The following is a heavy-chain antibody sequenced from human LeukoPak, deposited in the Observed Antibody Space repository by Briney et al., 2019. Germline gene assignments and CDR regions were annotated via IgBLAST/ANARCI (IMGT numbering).Heavy chain of an antibody. V-gene: IGHV3-21*01. D-gene: IGHD2-8*02. J-gene: IGHJ5*01. CDR3: ARVAVSGPTGWFDS. CDR1: GFTFSNAW. CDR2: ISSTSAYI. Sequence: PGGSLRLSCAASGFTFSNAWMSWVRQAPGKGLEWVSSISSTSAYIHYADSVKGRFTISRDNVDNVVYLEMNSLGAEDTATYYCARVAVSGPTGWFDSWGQGTLVIVSS.